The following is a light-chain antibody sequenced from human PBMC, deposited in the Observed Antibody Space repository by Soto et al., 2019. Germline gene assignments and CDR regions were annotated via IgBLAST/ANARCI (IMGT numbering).Light chain of an antibody. CDR1: NSNIGRNT. V-gene: IGLV1-44*01. Sequence: QSVLTQPPSASGTPGQRVTISCSGSNSNIGRNTVNWYQQLPGAAPNLLIYSNNQRPSGVPDRFSGSKSGTSASLAIRGLQSEDEADYYCAAWDESPNVPVFGGGTKLTVL. CDR3: AAWDESPNVPV. CDR2: SNN. J-gene: IGLJ3*02.